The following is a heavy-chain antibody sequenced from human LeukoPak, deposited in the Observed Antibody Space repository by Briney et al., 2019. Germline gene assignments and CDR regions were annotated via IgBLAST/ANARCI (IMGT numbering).Heavy chain of an antibody. CDR1: GYTFTSYA. V-gene: IGHV1-3*01. CDR3: ARRRLTLNWFDP. Sequence: ASVKVPCKASGYTFTSYAMHWVRQAPGQRLEWMGWINAGNGNTKYSQKFQGRVTITRDTSASTAYMELSSLRSEDTAVYYCARRRLTLNWFDPWGQGTLVTVSS. D-gene: IGHD3-16*01. CDR2: INAGNGNT. J-gene: IGHJ5*02.